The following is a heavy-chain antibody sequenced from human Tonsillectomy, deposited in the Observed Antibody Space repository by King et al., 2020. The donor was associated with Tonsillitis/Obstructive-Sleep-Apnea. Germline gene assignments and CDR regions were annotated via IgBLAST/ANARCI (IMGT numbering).Heavy chain of an antibody. D-gene: IGHD4-17*01. Sequence: DVQLVESGAEMKKPGESLRISCKASGYSFSIYWISWVRQMPGKGLEWMGRIDPSDSYTNYSPSFQGHVTMSVDKSINTAYLQWSSLKASDTAMYYCARPVRYGPEGYYYMDVWGKGTTVTVSS. CDR3: ARPVRYGPEGYYYMDV. J-gene: IGHJ6*03. CDR1: GYSFSIYW. V-gene: IGHV5-10-1*01. CDR2: IDPSDSYT.